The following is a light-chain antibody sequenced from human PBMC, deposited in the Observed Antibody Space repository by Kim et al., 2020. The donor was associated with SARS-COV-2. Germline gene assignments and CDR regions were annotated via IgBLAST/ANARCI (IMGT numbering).Light chain of an antibody. Sequence: PGQTARITGSGDALPKQYADWYQQKPGQAPVLVIYKDFERPAGIPERFSGSSSGTTVTLTISGVLAEEEADYYCQTADNSGTWVFGGGTQLTVL. CDR3: QTADNSGTWV. CDR2: KDF. V-gene: IGLV3-25*01. CDR1: ALPKQY. J-gene: IGLJ3*02.